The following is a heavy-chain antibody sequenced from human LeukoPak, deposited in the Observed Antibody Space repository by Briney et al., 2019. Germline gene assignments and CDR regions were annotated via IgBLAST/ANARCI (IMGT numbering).Heavy chain of an antibody. CDR1: GFTFSSHA. CDR3: ARDLSFDY. J-gene: IGHJ4*02. V-gene: IGHV3-30-3*01. Sequence: GGSLGLSCAASGFTFSSHAMHWVRQAPGKGLEWVAVISYDGSNEYYADSVKGRFTISRDNSKNTLYLQMNSLRAEDTAVYYCARDLSFDYWGQGTLVTVSS. CDR2: ISYDGSNE.